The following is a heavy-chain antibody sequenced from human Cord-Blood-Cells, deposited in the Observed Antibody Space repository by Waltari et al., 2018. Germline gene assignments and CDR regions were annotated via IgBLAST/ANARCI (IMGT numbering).Heavy chain of an antibody. CDR1: GGSLSSRSHY. Sequence: QLQLQESGPGLVKPSETLSLTCPVSGGSLSSRSHYWGWIRLPPGKGREWIGSIYYSGSTYYNPSLKSRVTISVDTSKNQFSLKLSSVTAADTAVYYCAGSSDYYDSSGYYWYFDLWGRGTLVTVSS. D-gene: IGHD3-22*01. J-gene: IGHJ2*01. CDR3: AGSSDYYDSSGYYWYFDL. V-gene: IGHV4-39*07. CDR2: IYYSGST.